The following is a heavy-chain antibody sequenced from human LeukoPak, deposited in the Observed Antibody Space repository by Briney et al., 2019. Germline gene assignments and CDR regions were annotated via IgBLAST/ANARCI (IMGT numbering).Heavy chain of an antibody. CDR2: TYYRSKWYN. D-gene: IGHD6-13*01. CDR1: GDSVSSNSAA. J-gene: IGHJ4*02. V-gene: IGHV6-1*01. CDR3: ARGTGAAAGTRWDYFDY. Sequence: SQTLPLTCAISGDSVSSNSAAWNWIRQSPSRGLEWLGRTYYRSKWYNDYAVSVKSRITINPDTSKNQFSLQLNSVTPEDTAVYYCARGTGAAAGTRWDYFDYWGQGTLVTVSS.